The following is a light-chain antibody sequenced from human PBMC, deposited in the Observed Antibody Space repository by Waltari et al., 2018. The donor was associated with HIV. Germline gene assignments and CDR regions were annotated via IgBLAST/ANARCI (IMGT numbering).Light chain of an antibody. Sequence: AIQMTQSPSSLSASVGDRVTITCRASQGIGNDLGWYQQKSGKAPKVMIYAASSLQSGVSSRFSGSRSGTDFTLTISRLQPEDSATYYCLQDGSFPLTFGPGTKVDV. CDR2: AAS. V-gene: IGKV1-6*01. CDR1: QGIGND. CDR3: LQDGSFPLT. J-gene: IGKJ3*01.